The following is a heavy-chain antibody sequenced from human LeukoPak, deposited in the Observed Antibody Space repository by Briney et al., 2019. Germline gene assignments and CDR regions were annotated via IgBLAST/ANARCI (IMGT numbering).Heavy chain of an antibody. CDR3: ARHGPDLAIDY. J-gene: IGHJ4*02. V-gene: IGHV5-51*01. Sequence: GESLKISCEYSGFTSYWIARVRQMPGKGLEWMGIVYPEDSDTIYSQSFQGHVTLSVDKSITTAYLQWSGLQASDTAMYYCARHGPDLAIDYWGQGTLVTVSS. CDR1: GFTSYW. CDR2: VYPEDSDT.